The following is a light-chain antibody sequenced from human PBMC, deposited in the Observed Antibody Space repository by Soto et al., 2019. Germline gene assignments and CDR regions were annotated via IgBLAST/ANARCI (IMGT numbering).Light chain of an antibody. CDR3: SSYTSRSTLVV. CDR2: EVS. Sequence: QSALTQPASVSGSPGQSITISCTGTSSDVGDYNYVSWYEQHPGKAPKLMIYEVSNRTSGVSNRFSGSKSGNTASLTISGLQAEVEADYYCSSYTSRSTLVVFGTGTKLTVL. V-gene: IGLV2-14*01. CDR1: SSDVGDYNY. J-gene: IGLJ1*01.